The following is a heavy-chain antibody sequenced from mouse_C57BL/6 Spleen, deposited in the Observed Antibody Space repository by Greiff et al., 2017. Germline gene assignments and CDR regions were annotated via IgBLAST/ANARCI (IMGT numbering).Heavy chain of an antibody. CDR1: GYAFTNYL. Sequence: VQLQQSGAELVRPGTSVKVSCKASGYAFTNYLIEWVKQRPGQGLEWIGVINPGSGGTNYNEKFKGKATLTADKSSSTAYMQLSSLTSEDSAVYFCARGQDYDGGSWYFDVWGTGTTVTVSS. D-gene: IGHD1-1*01. CDR3: ARGQDYDGGSWYFDV. V-gene: IGHV1-54*01. CDR2: INPGSGGT. J-gene: IGHJ1*03.